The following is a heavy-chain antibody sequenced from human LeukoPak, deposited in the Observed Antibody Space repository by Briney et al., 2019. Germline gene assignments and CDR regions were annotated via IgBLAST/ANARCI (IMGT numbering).Heavy chain of an antibody. J-gene: IGHJ6*02. CDR3: ARARQVVRYGMDV. CDR1: GGSISSAGNY. D-gene: IGHD2-15*01. CDR2: IYYSGST. Sequence: SETLSLTCSVSGGSISSAGNYWTWLRHHPGKGLEWIGYIYYSGSTYYNPSLESRVTISVDTSKSQFSLKLNSVTAADTAVYHCARARQVVRYGMDVWGQGTTVTVSS. V-gene: IGHV4-31*03.